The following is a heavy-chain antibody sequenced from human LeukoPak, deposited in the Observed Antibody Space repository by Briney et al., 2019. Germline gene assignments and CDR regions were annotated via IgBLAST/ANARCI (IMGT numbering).Heavy chain of an antibody. CDR2: SYYSGST. D-gene: IGHD2-2*01. J-gene: IGHJ4*02. Sequence: SEPLSLTCTVSGGSISSYYWSWIRQPPGQGLEWIGYSYYSGSTYYNPSLKSRVTISVDTSKNQFSLKLSSVTAADTAVYYCASYIVVVPAARGPLDYWGQGTLVTVSS. CDR1: GGSISSYY. V-gene: IGHV4-59*04. CDR3: ASYIVVVPAARGPLDY.